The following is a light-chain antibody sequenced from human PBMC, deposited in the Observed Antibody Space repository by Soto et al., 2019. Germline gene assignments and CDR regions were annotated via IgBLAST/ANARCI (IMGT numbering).Light chain of an antibody. J-gene: IGLJ3*02. V-gene: IGLV2-14*01. Sequence: QSALTQPASVSGSPGQSITISCTGTSSDVGGYNYVSWYQQHPGKAPKLMIYDVSHRPSGVSDRFSGSKSGNTASLTISGLQAEDSGDYYCSSYTSTNTLVVFGRGTKLTVL. CDR3: SSYTSTNTLVV. CDR2: DVS. CDR1: SSDVGGYNY.